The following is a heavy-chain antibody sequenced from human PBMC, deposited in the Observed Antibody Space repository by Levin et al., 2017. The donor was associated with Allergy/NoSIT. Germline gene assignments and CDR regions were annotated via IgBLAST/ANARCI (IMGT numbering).Heavy chain of an antibody. Sequence: GESLKISCAASGFTFSSYGMHWVRQAPGKGLEWVAVISYDGSNKYYADSVKGRFTISRDNSKNTLYLQMNSLRAEDTAVYYCAKEVIRYYFDYWGQGTLVTVSS. CDR3: AKEVIRYYFDY. CDR2: ISYDGSNK. V-gene: IGHV3-30*18. CDR1: GFTFSSYG. J-gene: IGHJ4*02. D-gene: IGHD2-21*01.